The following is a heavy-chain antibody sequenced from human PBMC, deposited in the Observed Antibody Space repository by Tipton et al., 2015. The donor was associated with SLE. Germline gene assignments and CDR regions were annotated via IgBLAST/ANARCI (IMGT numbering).Heavy chain of an antibody. D-gene: IGHD3-22*01. Sequence: QLVQSGAEVKKPGASVKVSCKASGYTFTSYGISWVRQAPGQGLEWMGWISAYNGNTNYAQKLQGRVTVTTDTSTSTAYMELRSLRSDDTAVYYCARTDSSGYYSYYYGMDVWGQGTTVTVSS. V-gene: IGHV1-18*01. CDR1: GYTFTSYG. J-gene: IGHJ6*02. CDR2: ISAYNGNT. CDR3: ARTDSSGYYSYYYGMDV.